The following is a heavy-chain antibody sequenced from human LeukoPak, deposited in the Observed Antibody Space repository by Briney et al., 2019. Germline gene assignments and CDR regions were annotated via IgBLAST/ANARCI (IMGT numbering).Heavy chain of an antibody. CDR1: GYTFTGYY. V-gene: IGHV1-2*02. CDR3: ARLTDSSGWFAKYFQH. Sequence: ASVKVSCRASGYTFTGYYVHWVRQAPGQGLEWMGWINPYSGGTNYAQKFQGRVTMTRDTSISAAYMELSSLRSDDTAVYYCARLTDSSGWFAKYFQHWGQGTLVTVSS. D-gene: IGHD6-19*01. J-gene: IGHJ1*01. CDR2: INPYSGGT.